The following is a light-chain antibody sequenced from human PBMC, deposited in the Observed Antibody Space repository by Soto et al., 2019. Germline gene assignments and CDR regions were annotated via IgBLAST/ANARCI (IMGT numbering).Light chain of an antibody. CDR2: EGS. J-gene: IGLJ1*01. Sequence: QSVLTQPASVSGSPGQSITISCTGSSSAVGTFRLVSWYQHHPGKVPKLIIYEGSKRPSGVSNRFSGSEPGNTASLTISGLQAEDEADYYCCSYAPGRTIVLGTGNKVTVL. CDR3: CSYAPGRTIV. CDR1: SSAVGTFRL. V-gene: IGLV2-23*01.